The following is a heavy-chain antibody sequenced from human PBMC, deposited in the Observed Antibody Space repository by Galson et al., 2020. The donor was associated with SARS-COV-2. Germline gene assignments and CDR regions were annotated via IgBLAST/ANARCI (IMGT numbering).Heavy chain of an antibody. CDR3: ARDGCDGDCYPNAFDT. J-gene: IGHJ3*02. V-gene: IGHV3-48*03. Sequence: TGGSLRLSCAASGFTFSTYEMNWVRQAPGKGLEWVSYISSSGSSISYADSVKGRFTISRDNAKNSLYLQMNSLRAEDTAVYYCARDGCDGDCYPNAFDTWGQGTMVTVSS. CDR2: ISSSGSSI. CDR1: GFTFSTYE. D-gene: IGHD2-21*02.